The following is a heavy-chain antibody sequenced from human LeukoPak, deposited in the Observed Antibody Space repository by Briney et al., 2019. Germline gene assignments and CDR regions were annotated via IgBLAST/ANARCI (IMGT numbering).Heavy chain of an antibody. CDR2: TRNRANNYTT. CDR3: ARGPSLRDSYSYGLDV. CDR1: GFIFSDHY. D-gene: IGHD2-21*01. Sequence: GSLRLSCAASGFIFSDHYMDWVRQAPGKGLEWVGRTRNRANNYTTEYAASVKGRFTISRDDSKNSLFLQMNSLKIEDTAVYFRARGPSLRDSYSYGLDVWGKGTTVTVSS. J-gene: IGHJ6*04. V-gene: IGHV3-72*01.